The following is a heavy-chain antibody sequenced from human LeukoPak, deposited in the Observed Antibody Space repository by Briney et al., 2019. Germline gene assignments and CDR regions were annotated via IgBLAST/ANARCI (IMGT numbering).Heavy chain of an antibody. V-gene: IGHV3-30-3*01. Sequence: GRSLRLSCAASGFTFSSYAMHWVRQAPGKGLEWVAVISYDGSNKYYADSVKGRFTISRDNSKNTLYLQMNSLRAEDTAVYYCARAWFDTTVTAQEDYWGQGTLVTVSS. J-gene: IGHJ4*02. D-gene: IGHD4-17*01. CDR2: ISYDGSNK. CDR3: ARAWFDTTVTAQEDY. CDR1: GFTFSSYA.